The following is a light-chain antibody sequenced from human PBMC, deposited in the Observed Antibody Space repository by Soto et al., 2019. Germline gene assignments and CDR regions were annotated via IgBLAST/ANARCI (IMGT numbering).Light chain of an antibody. CDR1: QSVSSSY. V-gene: IGKV3-20*01. CDR2: GTS. J-gene: IGKJ5*01. Sequence: EIVLTQSPGTLSFSPGERSTLSCRSSQSVSSSYLAWYQQKPGQAPRLLIYGTSSRATGIPDRFSGSGSGTDFTLTISRLEPEDFAVYYCQHYGSSPPITFGPGTRLEIK. CDR3: QHYGSSPPIT.